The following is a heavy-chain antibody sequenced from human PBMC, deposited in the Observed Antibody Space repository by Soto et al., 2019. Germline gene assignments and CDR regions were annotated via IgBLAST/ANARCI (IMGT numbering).Heavy chain of an antibody. CDR1: GYRFTRYW. CDR2: IYPGDSDT. Sequence: GESLKISCRGSGYRFTRYWIGWVRQMPGKGLEWMGIIYPGDSDTRYSPSFQGQVTISADKSISTAYLQWSSLKASDTAMYYCARTYGDYGSYYYYGMDVWGQGTTVTVSS. J-gene: IGHJ6*02. V-gene: IGHV5-51*01. D-gene: IGHD4-17*01. CDR3: ARTYGDYGSYYYYGMDV.